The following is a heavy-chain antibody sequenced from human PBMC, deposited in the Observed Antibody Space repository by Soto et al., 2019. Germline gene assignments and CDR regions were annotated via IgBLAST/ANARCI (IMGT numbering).Heavy chain of an antibody. CDR1: GYTFTSYG. CDR2: MSAYNGNT. V-gene: IGHV1-18*01. CDR3: ARMATFGSLNWFDP. Sequence: ASVKVSCKASGYTFTSYGISWVRQAPGQGLDWMGWMSAYNGNTNYAQKFQGRVTMTRDISTATAYMELSSLRSDDTATYYCARMATFGSLNWFDPWGQGTLVTVSS. D-gene: IGHD3-16*01. J-gene: IGHJ5*02.